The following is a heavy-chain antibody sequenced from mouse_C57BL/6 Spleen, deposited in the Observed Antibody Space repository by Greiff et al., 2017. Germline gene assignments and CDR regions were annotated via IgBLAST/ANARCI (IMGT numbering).Heavy chain of an antibody. CDR3: ASYYGSSFDY. CDR2: IYPGDGDT. V-gene: IGHV1-82*01. J-gene: IGHJ2*01. Sequence: QVQLQQSGPELVKPGASVKISCKASGYAFSSSWMNWVKQRPGKGLEWIGRIYPGDGDTNYNGKFKGKDTLTADKSSSTAYMQLSSLTSEDSAVYFCASYYGSSFDYWGQGTTLTVSS. D-gene: IGHD1-1*01. CDR1: GYAFSSSW.